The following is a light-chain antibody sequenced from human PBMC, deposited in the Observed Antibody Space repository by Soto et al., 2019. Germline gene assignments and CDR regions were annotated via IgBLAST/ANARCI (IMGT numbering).Light chain of an antibody. CDR3: QQSYTTLSA. CDR1: QSISSY. CDR2: AES. V-gene: IGKV1-39*01. Sequence: DIQMTQSPSSLSASVGDRVTITCRPSQSISSYLNWYQQKRGKAPKLLIYAESSLQSGVPSRFSGSGSGTDFTLTINSLQPEDSATYYCQQSYTTLSAFGKGTKVEIK. J-gene: IGKJ1*01.